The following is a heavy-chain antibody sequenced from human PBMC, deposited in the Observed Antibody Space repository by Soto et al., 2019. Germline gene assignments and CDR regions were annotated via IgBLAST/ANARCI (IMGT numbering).Heavy chain of an antibody. V-gene: IGHV3-23*01. CDR2: ISGSGGST. CDR3: AKGRIYSSSWAPPYYFDY. J-gene: IGHJ4*02. CDR1: GFTFSSYA. D-gene: IGHD6-13*01. Sequence: GGSLRLSCAASGFTFSSYAMSWVRQAPGKGLEWVSAISGSGGSTYYADSVKDRFTISRDNSKNTLYLQMNSLRAEDTAVYYCAKGRIYSSSWAPPYYFDYWGQGTLVTVSS.